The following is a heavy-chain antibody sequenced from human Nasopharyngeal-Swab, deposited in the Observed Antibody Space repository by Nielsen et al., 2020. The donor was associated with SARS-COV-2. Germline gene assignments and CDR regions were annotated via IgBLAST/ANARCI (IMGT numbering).Heavy chain of an antibody. D-gene: IGHD2-21*02. CDR2: ISYGGST. CDR3: ARSHIVVVTDAFDI. CDR1: GDSINSHF. J-gene: IGHJ3*02. V-gene: IGHV4-59*11. Sequence: SETLSLTCTVSGDSINSHFWSWIRQPPGKGLDWIGYISYGGSTNYNPSLRSRVTISVDTSKSQFSLKLTSVTAADTAVYYCARSHIVVVTDAFDIWGQGTMVTVSS.